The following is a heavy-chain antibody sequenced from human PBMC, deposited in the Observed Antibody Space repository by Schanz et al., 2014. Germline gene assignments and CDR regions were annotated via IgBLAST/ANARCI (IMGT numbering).Heavy chain of an antibody. Sequence: EVQLVASGGGLVQPGGSLRLSCGSSGFTFSPYWMHWVRQAPGKGLVWVSRINGDGSNTNYADSVKGRFTISRDNAKNSLYLEMNSLRVEDTAFYYCARDASSSDYHLAHWGQGTLVTVSS. CDR1: GFTFSPYW. D-gene: IGHD3-22*01. CDR2: INGDGSNT. CDR3: ARDASSSDYHLAH. J-gene: IGHJ4*02. V-gene: IGHV3-74*01.